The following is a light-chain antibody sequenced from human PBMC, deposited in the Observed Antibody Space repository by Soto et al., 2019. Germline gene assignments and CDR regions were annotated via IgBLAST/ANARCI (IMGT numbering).Light chain of an antibody. J-gene: IGLJ2*01. Sequence: QSVLTQPASVSGSPGQSITISCTGTSSDVGGYNYVSWYQHHPGKAPKVMIYEVSNRPSGVSNRFSGSKSGNTASLTISGLQAEDEAVYYCSSYTSSNTLFGGGTKVTVL. CDR1: SSDVGGYNY. CDR2: EVS. CDR3: SSYTSSNTL. V-gene: IGLV2-14*01.